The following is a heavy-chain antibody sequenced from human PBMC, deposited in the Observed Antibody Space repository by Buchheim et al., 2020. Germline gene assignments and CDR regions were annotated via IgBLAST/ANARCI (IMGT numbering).Heavy chain of an antibody. V-gene: IGHV3-30-3*01. CDR3: ARSPGRYSSSYYFDY. CDR1: GFTFSSYA. D-gene: IGHD6-6*01. J-gene: IGHJ4*02. Sequence: QVQLVESGGGVVQPGRSLRLSCAASGFTFSSYAMHWVRQAPGKGLEWVAVISYDGSNKYYADSVKGRFTIFRDNSKNTLYLQMNSLRAEDTAVYYCARSPGRYSSSYYFDYWGQGTL. CDR2: ISYDGSNK.